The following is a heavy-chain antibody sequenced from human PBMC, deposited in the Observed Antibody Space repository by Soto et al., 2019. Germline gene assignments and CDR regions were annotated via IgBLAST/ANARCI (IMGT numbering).Heavy chain of an antibody. D-gene: IGHD1-26*01. J-gene: IGHJ4*02. V-gene: IGHV4-61*01. Sequence: QVQLQESGPGLVKPSETLSLTCTVSGASVSSGNYYWSWIRQPPGKGLECIGYISYSGSTNYNPSLKSRVPISIDTSKNQFSLKLSSVTAADTAVYYCAGGSGSYYSHWGQGTLVIVSS. CDR1: GASVSSGNYY. CDR2: ISYSGST. CDR3: AGGSGSYYSH.